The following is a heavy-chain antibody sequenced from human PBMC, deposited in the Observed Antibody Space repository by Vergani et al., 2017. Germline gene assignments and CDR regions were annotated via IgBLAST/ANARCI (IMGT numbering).Heavy chain of an antibody. CDR1: GFLFQDFA. D-gene: IGHD3-16*01. J-gene: IGHJ2*01. CDR2: IDRNSAPKYPV. V-gene: IGHV3-9*01. Sequence: VEAGGGLVQPGGSLRLSCAASGFLFQDFAFHWVRQVSGRGLEWVSGIDRNSAPKYPVKYGNSMEGRFIISRDNAKKAVFLQMNNLRHEDTALYFCAKDNDYDADGPFDLWGRGTLVTVSS. CDR3: AKDNDYDADGPFDL.